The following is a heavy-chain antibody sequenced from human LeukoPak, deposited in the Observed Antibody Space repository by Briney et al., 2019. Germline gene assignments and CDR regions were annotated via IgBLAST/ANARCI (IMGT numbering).Heavy chain of an antibody. CDR2: ISYDGSNK. D-gene: IGHD3-10*01. V-gene: IGHV3-30*04. CDR3: ARGRREDLWFGEEHGMDV. Sequence: GRSLRLSCAASGFTFSSYAMHWVRQAPGKGLEWVAVISYDGSNKYYADSVKGRFTISRDNSKNTLYLQMNSLRAEDTAVYYCARGRREDLWFGEEHGMDVWGKGTTVTVSS. J-gene: IGHJ6*04. CDR1: GFTFSSYA.